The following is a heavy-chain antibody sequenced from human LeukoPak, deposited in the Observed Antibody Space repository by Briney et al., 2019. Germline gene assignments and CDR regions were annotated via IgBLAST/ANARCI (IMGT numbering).Heavy chain of an antibody. CDR3: ARGSGNMGYCSSTSCRILNWFDP. CDR1: GGSFSGYY. Sequence: SETLSLTCAVYGGSFSGYYCSWIRQPPGKGLEWIGEINHSGSTNYNPSLKSRVTISVDTSKNQFSLKLSSVTAADTAVYYCARGSGNMGYCSSTSCRILNWFDPWGQGTLVTVSS. D-gene: IGHD2-2*01. J-gene: IGHJ5*02. V-gene: IGHV4-34*01. CDR2: INHSGST.